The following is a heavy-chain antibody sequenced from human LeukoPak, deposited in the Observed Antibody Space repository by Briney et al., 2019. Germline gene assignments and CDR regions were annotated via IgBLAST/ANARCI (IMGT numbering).Heavy chain of an antibody. CDR3: TRGAGSTAVAGDITYYYPMDV. CDR1: GFTVSDNY. CDR2: IFSNGNT. Sequence: GGSLRLSCAASGFTVSDNYMSWVRQAPGKGLEWVSVIFSNGNTYYADSVKGRFTISRDNSKNTLYFQLNSLRAEDTAVYYCTRGAGSTAVAGDITYYYPMDVWGQGTTVTVSS. J-gene: IGHJ6*02. D-gene: IGHD3-16*01. V-gene: IGHV3-53*01.